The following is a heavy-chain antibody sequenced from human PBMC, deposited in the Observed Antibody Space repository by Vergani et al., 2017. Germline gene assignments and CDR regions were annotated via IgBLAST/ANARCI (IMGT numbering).Heavy chain of an antibody. CDR2: ISAYNGNT. J-gene: IGHJ6*02. Sequence: QVQLVQSGAEVKKPGASVKVSCKASGYTFTSYGISWVRQAPGQGLEWMGWISAYNGNTNYAQKLQGRVTMTTDTSTSTAYMELRSLRSEDTAVYYCVPGKGTSYYYYGMDVWGQGTTVTVSS. V-gene: IGHV1-18*01. D-gene: IGHD1-1*01. CDR3: VPGKGTSYYYYGMDV. CDR1: GYTFTSYG.